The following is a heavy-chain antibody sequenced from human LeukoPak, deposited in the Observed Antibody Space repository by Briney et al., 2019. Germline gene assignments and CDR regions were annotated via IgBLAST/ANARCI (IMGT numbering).Heavy chain of an antibody. Sequence: EASVKVSFTTSGYTFTNYDINWVRQATGQGLEWMGWMNPKSGNTGSAQRFQGRVTLTRDTSISTAYMELSSLRSEDTAVYYCARVWGSIDYWGQGTLVTVSS. V-gene: IGHV1-8*01. CDR1: GYTFTNYD. J-gene: IGHJ4*02. D-gene: IGHD7-27*01. CDR3: ARVWGSIDY. CDR2: MNPKSGNT.